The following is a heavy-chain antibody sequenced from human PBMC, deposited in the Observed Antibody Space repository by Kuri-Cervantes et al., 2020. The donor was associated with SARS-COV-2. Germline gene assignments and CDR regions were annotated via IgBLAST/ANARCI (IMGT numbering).Heavy chain of an antibody. CDR3: ARAPHLLRFFEWLPSRLYWFDP. CDR1: GYTFTSYD. J-gene: IGHJ5*02. V-gene: IGHV1-8*01. D-gene: IGHD3-3*01. Sequence: ASVKVSCKASGYTFTSYDINWVRQATGQGLEWMGWMNPNSGNTGYAQKFQGRVTMTRNTSISTAYMVPSSLRSEDTAVYYCARAPHLLRFFEWLPSRLYWFDPWGQGTLVTVSS. CDR2: MNPNSGNT.